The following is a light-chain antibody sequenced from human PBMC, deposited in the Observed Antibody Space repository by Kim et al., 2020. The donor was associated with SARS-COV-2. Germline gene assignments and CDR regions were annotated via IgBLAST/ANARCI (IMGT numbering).Light chain of an antibody. V-gene: IGKV3-15*01. J-gene: IGKJ4*01. CDR1: QSVTSN. CDR2: GAS. CDR3: LQYNNWPPLT. Sequence: SPGDRATLSCRASQSVTSNLAWYQQIPGQAPRLLIYGASTRATGIPARFSGSGSGTEFTLTISSLQSEDFAVYYCLQYNNWPPLTFGGGTKVDIK.